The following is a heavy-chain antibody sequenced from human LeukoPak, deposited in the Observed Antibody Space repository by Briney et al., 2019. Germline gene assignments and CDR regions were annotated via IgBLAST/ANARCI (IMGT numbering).Heavy chain of an antibody. CDR3: ASDPYLANFWTGYPHY. CDR2: INIGGSV. D-gene: IGHD3/OR15-3a*01. CDR1: GFPFTNNY. Sequence: GGSLRLSCAASGFPFTNNYMSWVRQAPGRGLEWVSVINIGGSVSYADSVKGRFTISRDNAKNTLFLQMNSLRPEDTALYYCASDPYLANFWTGYPHYWGQGTLVTVSS. V-gene: IGHV3-53*01. J-gene: IGHJ4*02.